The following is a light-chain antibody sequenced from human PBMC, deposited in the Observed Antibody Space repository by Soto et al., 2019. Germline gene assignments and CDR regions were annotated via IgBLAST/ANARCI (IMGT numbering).Light chain of an antibody. J-gene: IGLJ1*01. CDR1: SSNIGSNT. CDR2: SNN. V-gene: IGLV1-44*01. CDR3: AAWDDSLNGYV. Sequence: SALTQPPSASGTPVQMVTLSCSGSSSNIGSNTVNWYQQLPGTAPKLLIYSNNQRPSGVPDRFSGSKSGTSASLAISGLQSEGEADYYCAAWDDSLNGYVFGTGTKVTVL.